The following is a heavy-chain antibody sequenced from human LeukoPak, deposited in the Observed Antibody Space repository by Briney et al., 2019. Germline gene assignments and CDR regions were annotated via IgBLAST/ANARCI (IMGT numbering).Heavy chain of an antibody. CDR1: GFTLSSYA. D-gene: IGHD2-15*01. V-gene: IGHV3-30*04. CDR3: ARQDCSGGSCYLDC. Sequence: GGSLRLSCAASGFTLSSYAMHWVRQAPGKGLEWVTVISHDGSNKYSEDSVKGRLTISRDDSTNTQCLQMNSMRAEDTALHYCARQDCSGGSCYLDCWGQGTLVTVSS. J-gene: IGHJ4*02. CDR2: ISHDGSNK.